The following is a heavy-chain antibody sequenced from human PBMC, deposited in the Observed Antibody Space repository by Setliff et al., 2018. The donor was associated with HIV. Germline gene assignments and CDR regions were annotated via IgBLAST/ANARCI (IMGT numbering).Heavy chain of an antibody. CDR3: ARRGDFFYYAMDV. Sequence: LSLTCAVSGGSMRSSGYSWTWIRQAPGKGLEWVGYIYYNGNAYYNPSLKSRVTISVDRSKNQFSLKLSSVTAADTAVYYCARRGDFFYYAMDVWG. V-gene: IGHV4-30-2*01. J-gene: IGHJ6*01. CDR2: IYYNGNA. CDR1: GGSMRSSGYS.